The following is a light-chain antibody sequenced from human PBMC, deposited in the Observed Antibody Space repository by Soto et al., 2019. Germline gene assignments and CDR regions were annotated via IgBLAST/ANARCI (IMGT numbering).Light chain of an antibody. CDR3: QHYNSYSRT. Sequence: DIQMTQSPSAMSASVGDRVTITCRASQGISNYLAWFQQKPGKVPKRLIYDASSLQTGVPSRFSCSGSGTEFTLTISSLQPDDSATYYCQHYNSYSRTLGQGTKV. V-gene: IGKV1-17*03. CDR1: QGISNY. CDR2: DAS. J-gene: IGKJ1*01.